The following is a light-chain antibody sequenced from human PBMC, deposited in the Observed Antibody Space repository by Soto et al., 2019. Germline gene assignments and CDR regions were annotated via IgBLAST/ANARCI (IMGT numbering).Light chain of an antibody. Sequence: QLVLTQSSSASASLGSTVKLTCTLSSGHSSYIIAWHQQQPGKAPRYLMKLEGSGSYNKGSGVPDRFSGSSSGADRYLTISNLQFEDDADYYCETWDINTHVVFGGGTKVTVL. CDR2: LEGSGSY. J-gene: IGLJ2*01. CDR1: SGHSSYI. CDR3: ETWDINTHVV. V-gene: IGLV4-60*02.